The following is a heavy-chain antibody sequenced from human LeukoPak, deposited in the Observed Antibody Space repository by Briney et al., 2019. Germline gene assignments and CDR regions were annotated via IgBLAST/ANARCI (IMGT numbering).Heavy chain of an antibody. CDR2: TYYRSKWYN. D-gene: IGHD5-18*01. V-gene: IGHV6-1*01. CDR1: GDSVSSNNF. CDR3: ARGGQGDGYSADEAFDI. J-gene: IGHJ3*02. Sequence: SPTLSLTFAISGDSVSSNNFWNWIRQSPSRGLEWLGRTYYRSKWYNDYVVSVKSRININPDTSKNQFSLHLNSVTPEDTAVYYCARGGQGDGYSADEAFDIWGQGTMVTVS.